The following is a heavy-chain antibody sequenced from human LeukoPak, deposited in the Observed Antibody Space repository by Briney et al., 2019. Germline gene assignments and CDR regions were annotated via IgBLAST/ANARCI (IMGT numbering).Heavy chain of an antibody. D-gene: IGHD6-19*01. J-gene: IGHJ4*02. CDR1: GFTFSSYA. V-gene: IGHV3-23*01. Sequence: PGGSLRLSCAASGFTFSSYAMSWVRQAPGKGLEWVSAISGSGGSTYYANSVKGRFTISRDNSKNTLYLQMNSLRAEDTAVYYCARDGQWLVPSYFDYWGQGTLVTVSS. CDR3: ARDGQWLVPSYFDY. CDR2: ISGSGGST.